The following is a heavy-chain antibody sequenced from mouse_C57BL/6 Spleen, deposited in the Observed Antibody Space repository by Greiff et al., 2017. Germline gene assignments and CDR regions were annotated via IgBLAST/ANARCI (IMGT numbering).Heavy chain of an antibody. CDR2: ISSGSSTI. V-gene: IGHV5-17*01. D-gene: IGHD1-1*01. CDR3: AREGNYYGTLFAY. Sequence: EVKLMESGGGLVKPGGSLKLSCAASGFTFSDYGMHWVRQAPEKGLEWVAYISSGSSTIYYADTVKGRFTISRDNAKTTLFLQMTSLRSEDTAMYYCAREGNYYGTLFAYWGQGTLVTVSA. J-gene: IGHJ3*01. CDR1: GFTFSDYG.